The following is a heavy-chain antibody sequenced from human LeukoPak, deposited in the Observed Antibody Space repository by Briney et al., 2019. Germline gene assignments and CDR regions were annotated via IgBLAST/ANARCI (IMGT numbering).Heavy chain of an antibody. CDR3: ARGPRRGDGDTLDY. CDR1: GFTFSSYL. Sequence: GGSLRLSCAASGFTFSSYLMHWVPQVPGRGVVCVSRVNSDGSSTTYADSVRGRFTISRDNAKNKLYLQRNSLRAEDTDVYYCARGPRRGDGDTLDYWGQGTLVTVSS. J-gene: IGHJ4*02. CDR2: VNSDGSST. D-gene: IGHD5-24*01. V-gene: IGHV3-74*01.